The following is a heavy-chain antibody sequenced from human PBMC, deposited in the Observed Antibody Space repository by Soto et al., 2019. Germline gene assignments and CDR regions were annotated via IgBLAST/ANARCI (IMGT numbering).Heavy chain of an antibody. J-gene: IGHJ6*03. CDR1: GYTFTSYD. CDR2: MNPNSGNT. V-gene: IGHV1-8*01. D-gene: IGHD2-15*01. Sequence: ASVKVSCKASGYTFTSYDINWVRQATGQGLEWMGWMNPNSGNTGYAQEFQGRVTMTRNTSISTAYMELSSLRSEDTAVYYCASSPALYCSGGSCYPYYYYMDVWGKGTTVTVSS. CDR3: ASSPALYCSGGSCYPYYYYMDV.